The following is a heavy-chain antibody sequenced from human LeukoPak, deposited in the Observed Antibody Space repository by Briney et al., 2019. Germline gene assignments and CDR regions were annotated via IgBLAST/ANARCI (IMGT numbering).Heavy chain of an antibody. V-gene: IGHV3-21*01. CDR3: AKDKWVGATSYFDY. CDR2: ISTSSSYI. Sequence: GGSLRLSCAASGFTFNRYNMNWVRRAPGKGLEWVSSISTSSSYIYYADSVRGRFTISRDNAKNSLYLQMNSLRAEDTAVYYCAKDKWVGATSYFDYWGQGTLVTVSS. J-gene: IGHJ4*02. CDR1: GFTFNRYN. D-gene: IGHD1-26*01.